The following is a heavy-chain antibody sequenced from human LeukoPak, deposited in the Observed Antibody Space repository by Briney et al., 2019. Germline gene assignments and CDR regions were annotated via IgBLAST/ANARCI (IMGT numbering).Heavy chain of an antibody. V-gene: IGHV1-24*01. CDR1: GYTLTELS. CDR3: ATPSSGWYGGAFDI. CDR2: FDPEDGET. J-gene: IGHJ3*02. Sequence: ASVKVSCKVSGYTLTELSMHWVRQAPGKGLEWMGGFDPEDGETIYAQKFQGRVTMTEDTSTDTAYMELSSLRSEDTAVYYCATPSSGWYGGAFDIWGQGTMVTVSS. D-gene: IGHD6-19*01.